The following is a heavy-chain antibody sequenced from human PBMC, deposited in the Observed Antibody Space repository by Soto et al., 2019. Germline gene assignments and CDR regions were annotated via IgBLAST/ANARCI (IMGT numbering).Heavy chain of an antibody. CDR2: INTDGLS. CDR1: GVSITSYY. CDR3: ARVPVAVAATEDYYGLDV. D-gene: IGHD2-15*01. Sequence: SETLSLSCSVSGVSITSYYWSWIRQSAGGGLEWMGRINTDGLSTYSPSFKSRLTMSLDTSKNQVSLRLISVTAADTAVYFCARVPVAVAATEDYYGLDVWGQGTTVTVSS. V-gene: IGHV4-4*07. J-gene: IGHJ6*02.